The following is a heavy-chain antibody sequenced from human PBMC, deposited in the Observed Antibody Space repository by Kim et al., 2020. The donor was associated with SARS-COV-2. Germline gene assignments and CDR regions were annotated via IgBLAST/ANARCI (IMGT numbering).Heavy chain of an antibody. CDR1: GYSFTSYW. Sequence: GESLKISCKGSGYSFTSYWIGWVRQMPGKGLEWMGIIYPGDSDTRYSPSFQGQVTISADKSISTAYLQWSSLKASDTAMYYCARSMTGGYYGSGTDLDYWGQGTLVTVSS. CDR2: IYPGDSDT. CDR3: ARSMTGGYYGSGTDLDY. J-gene: IGHJ4*02. D-gene: IGHD3-10*01. V-gene: IGHV5-51*01.